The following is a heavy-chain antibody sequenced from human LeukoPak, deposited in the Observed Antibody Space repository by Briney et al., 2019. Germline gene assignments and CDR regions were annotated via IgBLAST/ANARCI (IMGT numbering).Heavy chain of an antibody. CDR3: ARGRIVGATNGRSRLDY. V-gene: IGHV4-34*01. CDR2: INHSGST. Sequence: PSETLSLTCAVHGGSFSGYYWSWIRQPPGKGLEWIGEINHSGSTNYNPSLKSRVTISVDTSKNQFSLKLSSVTAADTAVYYCARGRIVGATNGRSRLDYWGQGTLVTVSS. CDR1: GGSFSGYY. J-gene: IGHJ4*02. D-gene: IGHD1-26*01.